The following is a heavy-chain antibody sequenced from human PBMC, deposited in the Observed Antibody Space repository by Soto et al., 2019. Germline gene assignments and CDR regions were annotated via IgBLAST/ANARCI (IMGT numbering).Heavy chain of an antibody. CDR3: ASLLAYCGGDCYN. CDR1: GFTFSSYG. Sequence: GESLKISCAASGFTFSSYGMHWVRQAPGKGLEWVAVISYDGSNKYYADSVKGRFTISRDNSKNTLYLQMNSLRAEDTAVYYCASLLAYCGGDCYNWGQGTLVTVSS. D-gene: IGHD2-21*02. J-gene: IGHJ4*02. V-gene: IGHV3-30*03. CDR2: ISYDGSNK.